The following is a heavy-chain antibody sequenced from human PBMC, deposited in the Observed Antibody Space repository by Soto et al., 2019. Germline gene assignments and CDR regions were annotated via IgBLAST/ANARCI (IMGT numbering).Heavy chain of an antibody. CDR1: GFTVSSNY. J-gene: IGHJ6*02. CDR3: ARVPYGSGSFDYGMDV. CDR2: IYSGGST. Sequence: PGGPLRLSCAASGFTVSSNYMSWVRQAPGKGLEWVSVIYSGGSTYYADSVKGRFTISRDNSKNTLYLQMNSLRAEDTAVYYCARVPYGSGSFDYGMDVWGQGTTVTVSS. V-gene: IGHV3-53*01. D-gene: IGHD3-10*01.